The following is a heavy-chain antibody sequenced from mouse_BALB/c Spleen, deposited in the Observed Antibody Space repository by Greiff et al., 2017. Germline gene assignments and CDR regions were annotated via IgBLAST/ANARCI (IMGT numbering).Heavy chain of an antibody. V-gene: IGHV1-15*01. CDR2: IDPETGGT. D-gene: IGHD4-1*01. CDR3: TNWENYAMDY. CDR1: GYTFTDYE. Sequence: QVQLQQSGAELVRPGASVTLSCKASGYTFTDYEMHWVKQTPVHGLEWIGAIDPETGGTAYNQKFKGKATLTADKSSSTAYMELRSLTSEDSAVYYCTNWENYAMDYWGQGTSVTVSS. J-gene: IGHJ4*01.